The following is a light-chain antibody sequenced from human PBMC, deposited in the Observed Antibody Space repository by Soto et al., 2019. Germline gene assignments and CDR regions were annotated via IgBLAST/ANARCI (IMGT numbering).Light chain of an antibody. CDR1: QDISNY. J-gene: IGKJ4*01. Sequence: DIQLTQSPSSLSASVGDRVTITCQASQDISNYLNWYQQTPGKAPKLLIFDASNVETGFPSRFIGSGSGTHFTFNIHILQAADSATYYCPTYEVLPLTFGGGTKIEI. CDR3: PTYEVLPLT. CDR2: DAS. V-gene: IGKV1-33*01.